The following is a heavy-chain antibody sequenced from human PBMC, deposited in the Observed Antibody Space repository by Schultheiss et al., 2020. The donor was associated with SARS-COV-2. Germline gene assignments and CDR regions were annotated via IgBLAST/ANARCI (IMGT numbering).Heavy chain of an antibody. Sequence: GESLKISCAASGFTFSSYDMHWVRQAPGKGLEWVAVISYDGSNKYYADSVKGRFTISRDNSKNTLYLQMNSLRAEDTAVYYCARGLVPANGDSLDYWGQGTLVTVSS. CDR1: GFTFSSYD. V-gene: IGHV3-30*03. CDR2: ISYDGSNK. J-gene: IGHJ4*02. CDR3: ARGLVPANGDSLDY. D-gene: IGHD3-16*01.